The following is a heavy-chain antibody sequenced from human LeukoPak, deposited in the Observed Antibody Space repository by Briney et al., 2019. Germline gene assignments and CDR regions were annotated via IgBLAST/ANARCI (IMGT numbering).Heavy chain of an antibody. CDR1: GGTFSSYA. V-gene: IGHV1-69*05. CDR3: AREAVAGPFDY. J-gene: IGHJ4*02. CDR2: IIPIFGTA. Sequence: ASVKVSCKASGGTFSSYAISRVRQAPGQGLEWMGGIIPIFGTANYAQKFQGRVTITTDESTSTAYMELSSLRSEDTAVYYCAREAVAGPFDYWGQGTLVTVSS. D-gene: IGHD6-19*01.